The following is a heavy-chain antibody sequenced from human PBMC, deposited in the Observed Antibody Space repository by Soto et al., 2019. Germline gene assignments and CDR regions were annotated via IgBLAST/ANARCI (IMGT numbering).Heavy chain of an antibody. CDR2: IWYDGTTT. Sequence: QVQLVESGGGVVQPGRSLTLSCVASGFTLSSYGMHWVRQAPGKGLEWVAVIWYDGTTTYSADSVKGRFSISRDNSKNALFLKRSSLRAEDTAVYYCARNVGSSCSSSWIDTWGQGTLVTVSS. CDR1: GFTLSSYG. V-gene: IGHV3-33*03. D-gene: IGHD3-10*02. J-gene: IGHJ5*02. CDR3: ARNVGSSCSSSWIDT.